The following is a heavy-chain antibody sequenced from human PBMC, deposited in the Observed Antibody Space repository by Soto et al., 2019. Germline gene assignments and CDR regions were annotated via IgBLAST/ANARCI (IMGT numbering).Heavy chain of an antibody. CDR1: GYTFTSYA. CDR2: INAGNGNT. Sequence: GASVKVSCKASGYTFTSYAMHWVRQAPGQRLEWMGWINAGNGNTKYSQKFQGRVTITRDTSASTAYMELSSLRSEDTAVYYCARPRKVTMIVAYDPTYAYWGQGTLVTVSS. D-gene: IGHD3-22*01. J-gene: IGHJ4*02. CDR3: ARPRKVTMIVAYDPTYAY. V-gene: IGHV1-3*01.